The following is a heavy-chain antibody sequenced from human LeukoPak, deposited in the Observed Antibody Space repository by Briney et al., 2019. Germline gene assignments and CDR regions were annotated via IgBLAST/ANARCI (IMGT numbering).Heavy chain of an antibody. J-gene: IGHJ3*01. CDR2: IMRTADVT. V-gene: IGHV3-48*02. Sequence: GGSLRLSCAASGFTFTSYTMNWVRQAPGRGLEWVSYIMRTADVTSYADSVEGRFTISRDDAKNSLYLQMNSLRDDDTAVYYCVRDWSYAFDLWGQGTMVTVSS. CDR1: GFTFTSYT. CDR3: VRDWSYAFDL.